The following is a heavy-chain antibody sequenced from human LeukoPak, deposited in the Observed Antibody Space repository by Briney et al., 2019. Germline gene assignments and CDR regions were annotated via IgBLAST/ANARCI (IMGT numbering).Heavy chain of an antibody. V-gene: IGHV1-18*01. CDR3: ARASPIAVAGTLGDY. Sequence: GASVKVSCKASGYTFTSYGISWVRQAPGQGLEWMGWISAYNGNTNYAQKLQGRVTMTTDTSTSTAYMELRSLRSDDTAVYYCARASPIAVAGTLGDYWSQGTLVTVSS. J-gene: IGHJ4*02. D-gene: IGHD6-19*01. CDR2: ISAYNGNT. CDR1: GYTFTSYG.